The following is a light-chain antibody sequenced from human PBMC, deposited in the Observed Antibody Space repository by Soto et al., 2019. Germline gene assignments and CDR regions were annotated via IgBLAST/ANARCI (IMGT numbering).Light chain of an antibody. CDR1: NIGSKS. CDR2: YDS. J-gene: IGLJ2*01. CDR3: QVWDSSSDRDVV. Sequence: SYELTQPPSVSVAPGKTARITCGGNNIGSKSVHWYQQKPGQAPVLVIYYDSDRPSGIPERFSGSNSGNTATLTISRVEAGDEAEYYCQVWDSSSDRDVVFGGGTKVTVL. V-gene: IGLV3-21*04.